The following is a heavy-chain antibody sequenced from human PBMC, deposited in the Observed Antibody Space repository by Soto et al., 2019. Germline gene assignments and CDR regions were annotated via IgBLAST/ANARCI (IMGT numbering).Heavy chain of an antibody. CDR2: IYNTGGT. D-gene: IGHD2-8*01. CDR1: GYSISSGYY. V-gene: IGHV4-38-2*01. Sequence: SETLSLTCDVSGYSISSGYYWGWIRQPPGKGLEWIGIIYNTGGTYSNPSLKSRVTISAETSKNQVSLILRSVTAADTAVYYCARCTRTAGEECDYWGQGKLVTVSS. CDR3: ARCTRTAGEECDY. J-gene: IGHJ4*02.